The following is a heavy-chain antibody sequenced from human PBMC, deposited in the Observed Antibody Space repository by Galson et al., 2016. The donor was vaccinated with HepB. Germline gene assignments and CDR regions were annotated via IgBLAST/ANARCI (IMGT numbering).Heavy chain of an antibody. CDR3: ARDLLIVATSSSYFCYGMDV. CDR2: IKQDASEK. CDR1: GFTFSNYW. J-gene: IGHJ6*02. Sequence: SLRLSCAASGFTFSNYWMSWVRQAPGKGLEWVANIKQDASEKYYVDSVKGRFTISRDNAKNTLYLQMNSLRAEDKAVYYCARDLLIVATSSSYFCYGMDVWGQGTTVTVSS. V-gene: IGHV3-7*03. D-gene: IGHD5-12*01.